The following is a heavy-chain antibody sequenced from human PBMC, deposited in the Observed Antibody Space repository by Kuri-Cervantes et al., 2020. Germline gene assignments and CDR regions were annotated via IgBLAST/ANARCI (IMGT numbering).Heavy chain of an antibody. CDR3: ARGPYDSSGYYSYFDY. CDR2: IIPIFGTA. V-gene: IGHV1-69*06. CDR1: GGTFSSYA. Sequence: SVKVSCKASGGTFSSYAISWVRQAPGQGLEWMGGIIPIFGTANYAQKFQGRVTITADKSTSTAYMELSSLRSEDTAVYYCARGPYDSSGYYSYFDYWGQGTLVTVSS. D-gene: IGHD3-22*01. J-gene: IGHJ4*02.